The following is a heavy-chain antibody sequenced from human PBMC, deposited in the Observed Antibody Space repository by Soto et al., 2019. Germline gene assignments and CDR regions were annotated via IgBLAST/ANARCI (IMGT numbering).Heavy chain of an antibody. V-gene: IGHV3-74*01. Sequence: EVQLVESGGGLVQPGGSLRLSCAASGFNIRSYWMHWVRLTPGHGLVWVSRINGDGTDRIYADSVKGRFTISRDNGENTIYLQMNSLRCDDTAVYYCGRDVPHYSIDTWGQGTLVTVSS. CDR3: GRDVPHYSIDT. CDR1: GFNIRSYW. D-gene: IGHD4-4*01. CDR2: INGDGTDR. J-gene: IGHJ5*02.